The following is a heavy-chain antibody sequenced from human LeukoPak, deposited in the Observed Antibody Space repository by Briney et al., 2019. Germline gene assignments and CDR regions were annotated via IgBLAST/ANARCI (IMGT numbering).Heavy chain of an antibody. D-gene: IGHD4/OR15-4a*01. Sequence: PGGSLRLSCAACGFTVSSNYMRWVRQAPGKGLEWVSFIYSSGSTYYADSVKGRFTISRDSSKNTLYLQMNSLRAEDTAVYYCASGVGVLRRFDYWGQGTLVTVSS. CDR1: GFTVSSNY. J-gene: IGHJ4*02. V-gene: IGHV3-66*01. CDR2: IYSSGST. CDR3: ASGVGVLRRFDY.